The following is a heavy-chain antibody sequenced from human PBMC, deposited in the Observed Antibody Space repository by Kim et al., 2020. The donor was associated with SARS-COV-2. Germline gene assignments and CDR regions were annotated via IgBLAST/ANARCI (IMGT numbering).Heavy chain of an antibody. CDR3: VKGESGGSYGGAFDI. CDR1: GFTFSSYA. Sequence: GGSLRLSCSASGFTFSSYAMHWVRQAPGKGLEYVSAISSNGGSTYYADSVKGRFTISRDNSKNTLYLQMSSLRAEDTAVYYCVKGESGGSYGGAFDIWGQGTMVTVSS. D-gene: IGHD1-26*01. J-gene: IGHJ3*02. CDR2: ISSNGGST. V-gene: IGHV3-64D*09.